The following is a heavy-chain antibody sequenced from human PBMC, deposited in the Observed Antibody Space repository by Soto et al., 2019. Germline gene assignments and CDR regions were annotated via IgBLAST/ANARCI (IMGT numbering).Heavy chain of an antibody. CDR3: EKNSADTIMGGGDY. CDR2: IVASGGIT. V-gene: IGHV3-23*01. CDR1: GFTFSSHP. D-gene: IGHD5-12*01. Sequence: EVQLLESGGGLAQPGGSLRLSCAASGFTFSSHPMNWVRQAPGKGLEWVSGIVASGGITYYADSVEGRFTISRENSKNTLYLQMNSMRAEDTAVSESEKNSADTIMGGGDYGGQGTLFTFSS. J-gene: IGHJ4*02.